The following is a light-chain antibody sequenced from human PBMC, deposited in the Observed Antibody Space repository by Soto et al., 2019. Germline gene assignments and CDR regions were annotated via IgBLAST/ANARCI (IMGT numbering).Light chain of an antibody. CDR3: LQEYSFPRT. Sequence: IPTTQSQSSVTEHLGPRITITCRASQDIGGRLAGFKQTPGRAPQHLIQAASILQSGVPSRFSGSGSGTELTLNINKLKHEDWESDFCLQEYSFPRTFGLGTK. V-gene: IGKV1-12*01. CDR2: AAS. J-gene: IGKJ1*01. CDR1: QDIGGR.